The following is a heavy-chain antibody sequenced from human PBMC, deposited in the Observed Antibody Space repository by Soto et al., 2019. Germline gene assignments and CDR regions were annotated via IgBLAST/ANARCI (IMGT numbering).Heavy chain of an antibody. CDR3: VRGLGGPRLQS. V-gene: IGHV4-34*01. J-gene: IGHJ4*02. CDR1: GGSFRGYY. CDR2: INDSGST. Sequence: QVRLQQWGAGLLRPSETLSLTCAVYGGSFRGYYWNWIRQSPEKGLEWIGEINDSGSTNYHSSLKSRVTMSVDTSKHQLSLKVSSVTAADTAIYYCVRGLGGPRLQSWGQGTPVTVSS. D-gene: IGHD3-3*01.